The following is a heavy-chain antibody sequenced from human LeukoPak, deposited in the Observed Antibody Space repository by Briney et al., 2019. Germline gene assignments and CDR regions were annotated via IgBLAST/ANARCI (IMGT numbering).Heavy chain of an antibody. Sequence: SETLSLTCTVSGGSISSYYWSWIRQPPGKGLEWIGNIYDSGSTNYNPSLKSRVTISVDTSKNQFSLKLSSVTAADTAVYYCARGRTPYSSFDPWGQGTLVTVSS. J-gene: IGHJ5*02. CDR1: GGSISSYY. CDR3: ARGRTPYSSFDP. CDR2: IYDSGST. V-gene: IGHV4-59*01. D-gene: IGHD6-13*01.